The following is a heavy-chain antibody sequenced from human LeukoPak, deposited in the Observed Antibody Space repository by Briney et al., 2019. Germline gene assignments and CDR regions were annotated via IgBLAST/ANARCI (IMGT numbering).Heavy chain of an antibody. D-gene: IGHD2/OR15-2a*01. Sequence: GGSLRLSCATSGFTFSSFGINWVRQAPGKGLEWVSSISSSGNYIYYADSVKGRFTISRDNSKNTLYLQMNSLRAEDTAVYYCAKDPKDQYPEYYFDYWGQGTLVTVSS. J-gene: IGHJ4*02. V-gene: IGHV3-21*01. CDR3: AKDPKDQYPEYYFDY. CDR1: GFTFSSFG. CDR2: ISSSGNYI.